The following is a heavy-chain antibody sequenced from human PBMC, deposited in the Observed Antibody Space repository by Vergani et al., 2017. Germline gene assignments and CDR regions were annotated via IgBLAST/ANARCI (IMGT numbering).Heavy chain of an antibody. D-gene: IGHD6-13*01. CDR2: ISGSGGST. V-gene: IGHV3-23*01. CDR1: GFSFSGYA. Sequence: EVQLLESGGGLVQPGGSLRLSCAASGFSFSGYAMSWVRQAPGKGLEWVSTISGSGGSTYYADSVKGRFTISRDNSKNTLYLQMNSLRAEDTAVYYCAKDGKPAAAALAHYWGQGTLVTVSS. J-gene: IGHJ4*02. CDR3: AKDGKPAAAALAHY.